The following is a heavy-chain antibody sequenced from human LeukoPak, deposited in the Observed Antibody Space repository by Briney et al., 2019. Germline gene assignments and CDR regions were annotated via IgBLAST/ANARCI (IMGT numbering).Heavy chain of an antibody. D-gene: IGHD3-9*01. CDR1: GGSFSGYY. V-gene: IGHV4-34*01. Sequence: SETLSLTCGLYGGSFSGYYWSWVRQPPGKGLEWIGKIEHSGSTNYNPSLKSRVTISVDTSKNQFSLNLSSVTAADTAVYYCARSATLVTNYYYYYRHLWGKGTTVTVSS. CDR3: ARSATLVTNYYYYYRHL. CDR2: IEHSGST. J-gene: IGHJ6*03.